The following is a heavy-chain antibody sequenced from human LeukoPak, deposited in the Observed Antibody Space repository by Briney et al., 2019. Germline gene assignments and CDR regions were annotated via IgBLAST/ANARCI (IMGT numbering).Heavy chain of an antibody. CDR1: GCTFTSYY. CDR2: INPSGGST. J-gene: IGHJ6*02. CDR3: ARDKAVRLQYYYYYYGMDV. D-gene: IGHD4-11*01. Sequence: ASVKVSCKASGCTFTSYYMHWVRQAPGQGLEWMGIINPSGGSTSYAQKFQGRVTMTRDTSTSTVYMELSSLRSEDTAVYYCARDKAVRLQYYYYYYGMDVWAKGPRSPSP. V-gene: IGHV1-46*01.